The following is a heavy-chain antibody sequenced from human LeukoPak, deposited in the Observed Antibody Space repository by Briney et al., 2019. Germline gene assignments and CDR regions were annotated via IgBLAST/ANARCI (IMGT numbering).Heavy chain of an antibody. CDR3: ARRAYYYDSSGYPHDAFDI. V-gene: IGHV5-51*01. J-gene: IGHJ3*02. D-gene: IGHD3-22*01. CDR2: IYPGDSDT. Sequence: GESLQISCKGSGYRFTSYWIGWVRQVPGKGLEWMGIIYPGDSDTRYSPSFQGPVTISADKSISTAYLQWSSLKASDTAMYYCARRAYYYDSSGYPHDAFDIWGQGTMVTVSS. CDR1: GYRFTSYW.